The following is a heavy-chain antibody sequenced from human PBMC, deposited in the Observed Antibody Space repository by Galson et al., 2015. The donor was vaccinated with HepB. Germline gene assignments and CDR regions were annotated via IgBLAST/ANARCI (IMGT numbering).Heavy chain of an antibody. D-gene: IGHD5-24*01. Sequence: SLRLSCAASGFTVSSNYMSWVRRAPGKGLEFVSVLYSGGSTYYPDSVKGRFTISRHNSENTLYLHMNSLMTEDTAVYFCARGNGYNSAFDYWGQGTLVTVSS. CDR2: LYSGGST. V-gene: IGHV3-53*04. J-gene: IGHJ4*02. CDR1: GFTVSSNY. CDR3: ARGNGYNSAFDY.